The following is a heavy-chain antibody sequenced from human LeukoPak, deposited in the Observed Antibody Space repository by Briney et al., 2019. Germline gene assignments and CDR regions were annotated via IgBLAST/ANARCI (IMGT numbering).Heavy chain of an antibody. CDR2: IYYSGST. J-gene: IGHJ3*02. D-gene: IGHD3-10*01. Sequence: SETLSLTCTVSGGSISSSSYYWGWIRQPPGKGLEWIGSIYYSGSTYYNPSLKSRVTISVDTSKNQFSLKLSSVTAADTAVYYCARSRALLYFGEILDAFDIWGQGTMVTVSS. V-gene: IGHV4-39*07. CDR3: ARSRALLYFGEILDAFDI. CDR1: GGSISSSSYY.